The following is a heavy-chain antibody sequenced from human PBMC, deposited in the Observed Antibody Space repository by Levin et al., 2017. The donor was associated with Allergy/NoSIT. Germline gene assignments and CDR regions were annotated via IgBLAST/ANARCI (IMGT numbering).Heavy chain of an antibody. CDR3: AKDHLRGYCSGGSCYPFDY. V-gene: IGHV3-23*01. J-gene: IGHJ4*02. CDR2: ISGSGDST. CDR1: GFTFSSYA. Sequence: GESLKISCAASGFTFSSYAMSWVRQAPGRGLEWVSTISGSGDSTYYADSVEGRFTISRANSKNTLYLQMNSLRAEDTAIYYCAKDHLRGYCSGGSCYPFDYWGQGTLVTVSS. D-gene: IGHD2-15*01.